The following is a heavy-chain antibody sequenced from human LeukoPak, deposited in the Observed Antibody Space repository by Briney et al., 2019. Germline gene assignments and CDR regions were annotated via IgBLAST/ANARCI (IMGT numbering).Heavy chain of an antibody. J-gene: IGHJ4*02. D-gene: IGHD3-22*01. CDR1: GYTFTSHL. Sequence: ASVKVSCKASGYTFTSHLLHWVRQAPGQGLEWMGWISVYNGNTYYAQKFQGRVTMTTDTSTNTAYMESRGLRSDDTAVYYCARDLSTRYSDASGYSPSDYWGQGSLVTVSP. CDR2: ISVYNGNT. CDR3: ARDLSTRYSDASGYSPSDY. V-gene: IGHV1-18*04.